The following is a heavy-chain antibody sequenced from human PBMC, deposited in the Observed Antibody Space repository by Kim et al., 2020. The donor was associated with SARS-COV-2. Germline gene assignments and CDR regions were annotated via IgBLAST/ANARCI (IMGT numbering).Heavy chain of an antibody. J-gene: IGHJ5*02. V-gene: IGHV1-46*01. Sequence: ASVKVSCKASGYTFTSYYMHWVRQAPGQGLEWMGIINPSGGSTSYAQKFQGRVTMTRDTSTSTVYMELSSLRSEDTAVYYCARVLGRNYDFWSGYGDWFDPWGHGTLVTVSS. CDR3: ARVLGRNYDFWSGYGDWFDP. CDR1: GYTFTSYY. CDR2: INPSGGST. D-gene: IGHD3-3*01.